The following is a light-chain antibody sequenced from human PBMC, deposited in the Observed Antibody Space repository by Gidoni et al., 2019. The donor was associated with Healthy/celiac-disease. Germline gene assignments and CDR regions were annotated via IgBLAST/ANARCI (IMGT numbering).Light chain of an antibody. J-gene: IGKJ5*01. V-gene: IGKV1-39*01. CDR3: QQSYSTPRS. Sequence: DLQMTHSPSSLSASVGDRVTITCRASQIISSYLNWYQQKPGKAPKLLIYAASSLQSGVPSRFSGSGSVTDFTLTISSLQPEDFATYYCQQSYSTPRSFGQGTRLEIK. CDR1: QIISSY. CDR2: AAS.